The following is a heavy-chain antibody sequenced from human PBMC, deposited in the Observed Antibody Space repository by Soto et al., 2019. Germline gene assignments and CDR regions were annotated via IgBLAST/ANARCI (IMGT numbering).Heavy chain of an antibody. V-gene: IGHV4-30-4*01. CDR2: IYYSGST. Sequence: PSETLSLTCTVSGGSISSGDYYWSWIRQPPGKGLEWIGYIYYSGSTYYNPSLKSRVTISVDTSKNQFSLKLSSVTAADTAVYYCARDKRHDFWSGYSLHYGMDVWGQGTTGTVAS. CDR3: ARDKRHDFWSGYSLHYGMDV. J-gene: IGHJ6*02. D-gene: IGHD3-3*01. CDR1: GGSISSGDYY.